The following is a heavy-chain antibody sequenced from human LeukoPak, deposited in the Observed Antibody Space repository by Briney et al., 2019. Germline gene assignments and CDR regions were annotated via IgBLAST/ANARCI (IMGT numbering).Heavy chain of an antibody. CDR3: ATNLPGYSYGYWVA. CDR2: MLNTGSD. J-gene: IGHJ5*02. CDR1: GDAMTNYY. V-gene: IGHV4-59*01. Sequence: SETLSLTCTVSGDAMTNYYWNWIRQPPGNGLEWIGYMLNTGSDKYNPSHKSRVTISVDTSKRRISLKLTSVTAADTAVYYCATNLPGYSYGYWVAWGQGTLVTVS. D-gene: IGHD5-18*01.